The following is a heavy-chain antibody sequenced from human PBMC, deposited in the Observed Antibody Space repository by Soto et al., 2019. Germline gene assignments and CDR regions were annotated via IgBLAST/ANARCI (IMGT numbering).Heavy chain of an antibody. J-gene: IGHJ5*02. CDR3: ARVKTSGYHSWFDP. CDR2: ISAYNGNT. D-gene: IGHD3-3*01. CDR1: SYTFTSYG. Sequence: ASVKVSCKASSYTFTSYGISWVRQAPGQGLEWMGWISAYNGNTNYAQKLQGRVTMTTDTSTSTAYMELRSLRSDDTAVYYCARVKTSGYHSWFDPWGQGTLVTVSS. V-gene: IGHV1-18*01.